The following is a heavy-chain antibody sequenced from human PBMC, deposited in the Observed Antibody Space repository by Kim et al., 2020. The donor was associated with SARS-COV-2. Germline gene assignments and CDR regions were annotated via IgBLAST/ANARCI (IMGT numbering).Heavy chain of an antibody. CDR3: ARILWVVH. CDR2: ISYDGSNK. V-gene: IGHV3-30*04. J-gene: IGHJ4*02. CDR1: GFTFSSYA. D-gene: IGHD3-10*01. Sequence: GGSLRLSCAASGFTFSSYAMHWVRQAPGKGLEWVAVISYDGSNKYYADSVKGRFTISRDNSKNTLYLQMNSLRAEDTAVYYCARILWVVHWGQGTLVTVSS.